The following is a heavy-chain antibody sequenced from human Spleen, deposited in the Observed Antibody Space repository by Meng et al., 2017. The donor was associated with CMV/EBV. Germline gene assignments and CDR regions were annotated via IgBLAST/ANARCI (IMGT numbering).Heavy chain of an antibody. Sequence: GESLKISCVASGFTFSDYYMSWIRQAPGKGLEWVSYISGSGSVIYYANSVKGRFTISRDNAKNSLNLQMNGLRAEDTAVYYCAREPVAVDFDYWGQGTLVTVSS. J-gene: IGHJ4*02. V-gene: IGHV3-11*04. CDR1: GFTFSDYY. D-gene: IGHD6-19*01. CDR2: ISGSGSVI. CDR3: AREPVAVDFDY.